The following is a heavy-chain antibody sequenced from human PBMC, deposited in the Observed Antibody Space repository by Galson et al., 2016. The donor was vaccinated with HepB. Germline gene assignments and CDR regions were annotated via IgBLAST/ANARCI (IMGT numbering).Heavy chain of an antibody. CDR1: GFTFSNYW. D-gene: IGHD5-12*01. CDR2: ISSSRNTI. V-gene: IGHV3-48*01. J-gene: IGHJ5*01. Sequence: SLRLSCAASGFTFSNYWMHWGRQGPGKGLEWISYISSSRNTIDYADSVKGRFTISRDDAKNSLYLQMNNLSVGDTAIYHCAQEVGWLRFAFGSWGQGTLVTVSS. CDR3: AQEVGWLRFAFGS.